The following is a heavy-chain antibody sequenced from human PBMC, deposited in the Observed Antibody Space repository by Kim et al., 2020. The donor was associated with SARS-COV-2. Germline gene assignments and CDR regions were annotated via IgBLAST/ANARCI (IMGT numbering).Heavy chain of an antibody. J-gene: IGHJ4*02. CDR1: GFTFSSYS. Sequence: GGSLRLSCAASGFTFSSYSMNWVRQAPGKGLEWVSYISSSSSTIYYADSVKGRFTISRDNAKNSLYLQMNSLRDEDTAVYYCARDTPLFGELNRYYFDYWGQGTLVTVSS. CDR3: ARDTPLFGELNRYYFDY. CDR2: ISSSSSTI. D-gene: IGHD3-10*01. V-gene: IGHV3-48*02.